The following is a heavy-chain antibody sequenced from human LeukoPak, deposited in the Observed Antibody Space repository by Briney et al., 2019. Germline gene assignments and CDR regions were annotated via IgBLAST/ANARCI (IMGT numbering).Heavy chain of an antibody. V-gene: IGHV3-21*01. D-gene: IGHD5-24*01. J-gene: IGHJ4*02. CDR2: IGSSSSSI. Sequence: TGGSLRLSCAASGFTFSTYTMNWVRQAPGMGLEWVSSIGSSSSSIYYADSVKGRFTVSRDNARNSLYLQMNSLRAEDTAVYYCARTRGGYNLFDYWGQGSLVTVSS. CDR1: GFTFSTYT. CDR3: ARTRGGYNLFDY.